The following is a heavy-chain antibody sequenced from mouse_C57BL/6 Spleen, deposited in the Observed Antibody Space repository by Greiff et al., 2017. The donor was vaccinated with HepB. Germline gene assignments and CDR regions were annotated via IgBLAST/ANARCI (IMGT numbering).Heavy chain of an antibody. CDR3: ARRGDYDVVAMDY. CDR2: IYPRDGST. V-gene: IGHV1-78*01. Sequence: VQLQQSDAELVKPGASVKISCKVSGYTFTDHTIHWMKQRPEQGLEWIGYIYPRDGSTKYNEKFKGKATLTADKYYSTAYMQLTSLTSEDFAVYVCARRGDYDVVAMDYWGQGTSVTVSS. CDR1: GYTFTDHT. D-gene: IGHD2-4*01. J-gene: IGHJ4*01.